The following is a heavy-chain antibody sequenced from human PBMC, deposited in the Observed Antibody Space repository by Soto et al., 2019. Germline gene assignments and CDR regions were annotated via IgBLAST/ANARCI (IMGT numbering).Heavy chain of an antibody. V-gene: IGHV4-34*01. D-gene: IGHD1-26*01. J-gene: IGHJ3*01. CDR2: INHRGST. Sequence: QVQLQEWGAGLLKPSETLSLTCAVYGGSFSGYYWTWIRQSPGMGLEWMEKINHRGSTKYNRSLKSRVTLSVDTSKIHLSLQLSSVTAADTAVYYCARGLRGDAFDLWGQGTMVTVSS. CDR1: GGSFSGYY. CDR3: ARGLRGDAFDL.